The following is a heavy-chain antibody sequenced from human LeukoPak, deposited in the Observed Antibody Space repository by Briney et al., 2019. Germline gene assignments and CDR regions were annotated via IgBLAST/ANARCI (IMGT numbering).Heavy chain of an antibody. D-gene: IGHD5-12*01. CDR1: GYTFTSYD. CDR2: MNPNSGNT. CDR3: ARGYVYRGYDLPY. Sequence: ASVKVSCKASGYTFTSYDINWVRQATGQGLEWMGWMNPNSGNTGYAQKFQGRVTMTRNTSISTAYMEPSSLRSEDTAVYYCARGYVYRGYDLPYWGQGTLVTISS. V-gene: IGHV1-8*01. J-gene: IGHJ4*02.